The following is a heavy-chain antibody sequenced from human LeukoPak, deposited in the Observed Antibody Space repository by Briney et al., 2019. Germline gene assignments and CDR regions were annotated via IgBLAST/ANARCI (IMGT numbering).Heavy chain of an antibody. CDR1: GGSISSYY. D-gene: IGHD2-8*01. V-gene: IGHV4-59*12. Sequence: PSETLSLTCTVSGGSISSYYWSWIRQPPGKGLEWIGYIYYSGSTSYNPSLKRRVTISVDTSKNQFSLKLSSVTAADTAVYYCARGPPTRVLDYWGQGTLVTVSS. CDR2: IYYSGST. CDR3: ARGPPTRVLDY. J-gene: IGHJ4*02.